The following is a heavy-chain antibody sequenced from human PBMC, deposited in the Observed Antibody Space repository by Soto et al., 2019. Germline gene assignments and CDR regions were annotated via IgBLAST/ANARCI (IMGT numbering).Heavy chain of an antibody. J-gene: IGHJ4*02. Sequence: QVQLVESGGGVVQPGRSLRLSCAASGFTFSSYGMHWVRQAPGKGLEWVAVISYDGSNKYYADSVKGRFTISRDNSKNTLYLQMNSLRAEDTAVYYCAKDPHGPETILYYFDYWGQGTLVTVSS. CDR1: GFTFSSYG. CDR3: AKDPHGPETILYYFDY. CDR2: ISYDGSNK. V-gene: IGHV3-30*18.